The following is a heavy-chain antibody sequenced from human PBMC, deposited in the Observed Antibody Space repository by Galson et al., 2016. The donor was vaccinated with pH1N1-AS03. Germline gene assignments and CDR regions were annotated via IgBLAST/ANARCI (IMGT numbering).Heavy chain of an antibody. CDR2: VYWDDDK. CDR3: VHREKDSAASPFDS. V-gene: IGHV2-5*02. D-gene: IGHD1-26*01. J-gene: IGHJ4*02. Sequence: PALVKPTQTLTLTCSFSGFSLTTSGVGVGWIRQPPTKALEFLAFVYWDDDKRYRPSLRSRLTITKDTSKNQVVLTMSNMDPVDTGTYFCVHREKDSAASPFDSWGQGTLLTVSS. CDR1: GFSLTTSGVG.